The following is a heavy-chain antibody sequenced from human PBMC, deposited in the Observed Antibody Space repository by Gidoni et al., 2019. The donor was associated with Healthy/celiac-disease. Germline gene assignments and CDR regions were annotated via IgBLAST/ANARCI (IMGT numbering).Heavy chain of an antibody. CDR2: RSYDGSNK. V-gene: IGHV3-30*04. CDR3: ASDLLAAGDY. CDR1: GFTFSSYA. J-gene: IGHJ4*02. Sequence: QVKLVESGGGVVQPGRSLRLSCPASGFTFSSYAMHWVRQAPGKGLEWVAVRSYDGSNKYYADSVKGRFTISRDNSKNTLYLQMNSLRAEDTAVYYCASDLLAAGDYWGQGTLVTVSS. D-gene: IGHD6-13*01.